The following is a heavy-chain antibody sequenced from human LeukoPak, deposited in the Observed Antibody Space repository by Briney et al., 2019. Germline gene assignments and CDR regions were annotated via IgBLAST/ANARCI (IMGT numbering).Heavy chain of an antibody. J-gene: IGHJ3*02. CDR2: IYYSGST. D-gene: IGHD7-27*01. V-gene: IGHV4-59*01. Sequence: PSETLSLTCTVSGGSISSYYWSWIRQPPGKGLEWIGHIYYSGSTNYNPSLKSRVTISVDTSKNQFSLKLSSVTAADTAVYYCARDNWGSYDAFDIWGQGTMVTVSS. CDR1: GGSISSYY. CDR3: ARDNWGSYDAFDI.